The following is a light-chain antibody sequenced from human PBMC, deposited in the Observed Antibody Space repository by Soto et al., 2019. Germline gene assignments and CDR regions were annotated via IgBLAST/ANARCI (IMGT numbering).Light chain of an antibody. V-gene: IGKV3-20*01. CDR2: GSY. CDR3: QQYGSSPEWT. CDR1: QSVSSSY. J-gene: IGKJ1*01. Sequence: EIVLTQSPGTLSLSPGETATLSCRASQSVSSSYLAWYQQKPGQAPRLLVYGSYHRATGIADRFSGSGSGTDFTLTISRLEPEDFAVYYCQQYGSSPEWTFGQGTKVDIK.